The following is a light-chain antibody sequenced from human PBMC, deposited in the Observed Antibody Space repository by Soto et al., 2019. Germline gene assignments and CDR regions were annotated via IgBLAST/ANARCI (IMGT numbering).Light chain of an antibody. Sequence: QSALAQPASVSGSPGQSITISCTGTSTDVGGYNCVSWYQHHPGKAPKLMIYEVNNRPSGVSNRFSGSKSDNTASLTISGLQTEDEADYYCSSYTSSSTLPYVFGTGTKVTVL. J-gene: IGLJ1*01. CDR2: EVN. CDR1: STDVGGYNC. V-gene: IGLV2-14*01. CDR3: SSYTSSSTLPYV.